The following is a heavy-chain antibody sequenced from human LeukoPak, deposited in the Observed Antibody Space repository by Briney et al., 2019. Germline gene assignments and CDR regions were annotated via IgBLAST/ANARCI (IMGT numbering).Heavy chain of an antibody. D-gene: IGHD2-8*02. CDR3: LVDGTGRDDAFDI. J-gene: IGHJ3*02. CDR2: IRQDGSEK. CDR1: GFTFSSYW. V-gene: IGHV3-7*01. Sequence: PGGSLRLSCAASGFTFSSYWMSWVRQAPGKGLEWVANIRQDGSEKYYVDSVKGRFTISRDNAKNSLYLQMNSLRAEDTAVYYCLVDGTGRDDAFDIWGQGTMVTVSS.